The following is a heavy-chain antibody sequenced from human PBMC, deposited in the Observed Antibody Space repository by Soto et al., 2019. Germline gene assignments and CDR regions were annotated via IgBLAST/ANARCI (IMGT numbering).Heavy chain of an antibody. D-gene: IGHD3-3*01. V-gene: IGHV4-39*01. CDR1: GGSISSSSYY. Sequence: SETLSLTCTVSGGSISSSSYYWGWIRQPPGKGLEWIGSIYYSGSTYYNPSLKSRVTISVDTSKNQFSLKLSSVTAADTAVYYCASIRITIFGVVIMSRVFDYWGQGTLVTVYS. CDR2: IYYSGST. J-gene: IGHJ4*02. CDR3: ASIRITIFGVVIMSRVFDY.